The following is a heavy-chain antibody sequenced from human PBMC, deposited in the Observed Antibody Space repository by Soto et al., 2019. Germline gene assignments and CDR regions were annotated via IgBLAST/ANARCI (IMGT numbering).Heavy chain of an antibody. Sequence: PGGSLRLSCAASGFTFSSYGMHWVRQAPGKGLEWVAVISYDGSNKYYADSVKGRFTISRDNSKNTLYLQMNSLRAEDTAVYYCAKGRLRYFDSLLYPYYYYYGMDVWGQGTTVTVSS. CDR3: AKGRLRYFDSLLYPYYYYYGMDV. CDR1: GFTFSSYG. V-gene: IGHV3-30*18. CDR2: ISYDGSNK. D-gene: IGHD3-9*01. J-gene: IGHJ6*02.